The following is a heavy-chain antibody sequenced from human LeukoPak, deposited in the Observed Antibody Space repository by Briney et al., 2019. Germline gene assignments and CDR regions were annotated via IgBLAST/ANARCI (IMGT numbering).Heavy chain of an antibody. CDR1: GFTFRSFA. Sequence: PGGSLILSCAASGFTFRSFAMSWVRQAPGKGLEWVSTTSGSGGSTYYADSVKGRFPISRDNSKNTLYLQMNSLRAEDTAVYYCAKGRGYSGYEPFDYWGQGIRVTVSS. J-gene: IGHJ4*02. D-gene: IGHD5-12*01. V-gene: IGHV3-23*01. CDR2: TSGSGGST. CDR3: AKGRGYSGYEPFDY.